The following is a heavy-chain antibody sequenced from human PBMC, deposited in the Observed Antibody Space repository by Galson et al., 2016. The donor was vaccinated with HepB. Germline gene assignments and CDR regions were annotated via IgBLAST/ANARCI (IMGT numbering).Heavy chain of an antibody. J-gene: IGHJ2*01. V-gene: IGHV6-1*01. CDR1: GDSVSSNSAA. CDR2: TYYRSKWYN. CDR3: AREDYSSGWPLNWYFDL. Sequence: ISGDSVSSNSAAWNWIRQSPSRGLEWLGRTYYRSKWYNDYAVSVKSRITINPDTSKNQFSLQLNSVTPEDTAVYYCAREDYSSGWPLNWYFDLWGRGTLVSVSS. D-gene: IGHD6-19*01.